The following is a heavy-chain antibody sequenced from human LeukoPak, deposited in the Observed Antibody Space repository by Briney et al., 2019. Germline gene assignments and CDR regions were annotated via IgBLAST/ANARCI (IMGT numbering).Heavy chain of an antibody. CDR2: ISYDGSNK. V-gene: IGHV3-30*09. Sequence: GGSLRLSCAASGFTFSSYAMHWVRQAPGRGLEWVAVISYDGSNKYYADSVKGRSAISRDNSKNTLYLQMNSLRAEDTAVYYCAREEWSSGSYYFDYWGQGTLVTVSS. CDR1: GFTFSSYA. J-gene: IGHJ4*02. D-gene: IGHD3-10*01. CDR3: AREEWSSGSYYFDY.